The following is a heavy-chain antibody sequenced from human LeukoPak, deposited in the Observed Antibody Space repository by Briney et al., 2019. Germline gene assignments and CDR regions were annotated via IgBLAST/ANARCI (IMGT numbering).Heavy chain of an antibody. J-gene: IGHJ3*02. CDR1: GYNFRNYG. CDR3: ARDSARGYSYGYNAFDI. V-gene: IGHV1-18*01. CDR2: ITAGNGNT. Sequence: ASVKVSCKASGYNFRNYGIGWVRQAPRQGLEWMGWITAGNGNTNYAQKVQGRVTMTTDTSTSTAYMELRSLRSDDTAVYFCARDSARGYSYGYNAFDIWGQGTMDTVSS. D-gene: IGHD5-18*01.